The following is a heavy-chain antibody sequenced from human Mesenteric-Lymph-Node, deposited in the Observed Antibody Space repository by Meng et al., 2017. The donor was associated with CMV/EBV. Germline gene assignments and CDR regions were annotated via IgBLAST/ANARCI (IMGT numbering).Heavy chain of an antibody. J-gene: IGHJ4*02. CDR3: ARVKLAADGTCFDY. CDR2: ISSTGQII. Sequence: GGSLRLSCTTSGFNLSRYEMNWVRQAPGKGLEWVSSISSTGQIIYYSDSVKGRFTISRDTAKRSLSLQMDSLRAEDTAIYYCARVKLAADGTCFDYWGQCTLFPLSS. CDR1: GFNLSRYE. D-gene: IGHD6-13*01. V-gene: IGHV3-48*03.